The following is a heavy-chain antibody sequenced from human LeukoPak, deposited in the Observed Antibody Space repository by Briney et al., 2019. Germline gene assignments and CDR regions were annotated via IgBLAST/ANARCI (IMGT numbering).Heavy chain of an antibody. CDR3: ARAKLTMVRGVVDY. V-gene: IGHV1-18*01. CDR1: GYTFTSYG. Sequence: VKVSCKASGYTFTSYGISWVRQAPGQGLEWMGWISAYNGNTNYAQKFQGRVTMTRDTSISTAYMELSRLRSDDTAVYYCARAKLTMVRGVVDYWGQGTLVTVSS. CDR2: ISAYNGNT. D-gene: IGHD3-10*01. J-gene: IGHJ4*02.